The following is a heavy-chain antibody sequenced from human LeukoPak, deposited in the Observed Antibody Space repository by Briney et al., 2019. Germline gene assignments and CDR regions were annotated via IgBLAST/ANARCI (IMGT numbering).Heavy chain of an antibody. CDR1: GFTFSRYG. J-gene: IGHJ4*02. CDR3: ARGSGLVVRGDYFEY. D-gene: IGHD3-10*01. CDR2: IWYDGSNK. Sequence: GGSLRLSCAASGFTFSRYGMHWVRQAPGKGLEWVAVIWYDGSNKYYVDSVKGRVTISRDNSKNTLYLQMNSLRVEDTAVYYCARGSGLVVRGDYFEYWGQGTLVTVSS. V-gene: IGHV3-33*01.